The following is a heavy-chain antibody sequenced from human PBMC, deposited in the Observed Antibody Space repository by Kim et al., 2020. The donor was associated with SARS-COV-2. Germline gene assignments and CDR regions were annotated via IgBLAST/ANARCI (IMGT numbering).Heavy chain of an antibody. CDR3: ARRLREDDDGDWYFDF. CDR1: GGSFSGYY. CDR2: VHHSGST. Sequence: SETLSLTCAVYGGSFSGYYWSWIRQSPGKGLEWIGEVHHSGSTNYKASLRSRVALTVDTSKNQFSLKMNSRTAADTAVDYCARRLREDDDGDWYFDFWGRGNLVTV. D-gene: IGHD3-16*01. J-gene: IGHJ2*01. V-gene: IGHV4-34*01.